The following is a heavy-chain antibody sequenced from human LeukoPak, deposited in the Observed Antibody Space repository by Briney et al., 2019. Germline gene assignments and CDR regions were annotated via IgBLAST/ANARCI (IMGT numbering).Heavy chain of an antibody. CDR3: AKGRVVVAATPFDY. CDR1: GFTFSSYG. V-gene: IGHV3-30*02. Sequence: GGSLRLSCAASGFTFSSYGMHWVRQAPGKGLEWVAFIRYDGSNKYYADSVKGRFTISRDNSKNTLYLQMNSLRAEDTAVYYCAKGRVVVAATPFDYWGQGTLVTVSS. D-gene: IGHD2-15*01. CDR2: IRYDGSNK. J-gene: IGHJ4*02.